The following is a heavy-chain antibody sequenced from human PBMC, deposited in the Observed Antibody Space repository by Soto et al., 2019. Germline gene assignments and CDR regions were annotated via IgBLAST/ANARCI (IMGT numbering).Heavy chain of an antibody. J-gene: IGHJ6*02. D-gene: IGHD3-16*01. V-gene: IGHV3-11*01. CDR3: AKLGSLGHPYYYGMDV. CDR2: ISGGGTSI. CDR1: TFTFSDYY. Sequence: GGSLRLSCAASTFTFSDYYMSWIRQAPGKGLEWVSYISGGGTSIYYADSVKGRFSVSRDNAKTSLYLQMNSLSAEDTAVYYCAKLGSLGHPYYYGMDVWGPGTTVTVSS.